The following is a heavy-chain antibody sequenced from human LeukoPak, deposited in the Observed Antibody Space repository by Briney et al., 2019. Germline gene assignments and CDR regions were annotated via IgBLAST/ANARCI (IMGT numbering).Heavy chain of an antibody. D-gene: IGHD3-22*01. CDR3: PRERYYYDSSGSYYFDY. CDR2: ISYDGSNK. CDR1: GFTFSSYA. V-gene: IGHV3-30-3*01. Sequence: PGRSLTLSCAVSGFTFSSYAMHWVRQAPGKGLEWVAVISYDGSNKYYADSVKGRFTISRDNYKNTLYLQMNSLRAEDTAVYYCPRERYYYDSSGSYYFDYWGQETLVTVSS. J-gene: IGHJ4*02.